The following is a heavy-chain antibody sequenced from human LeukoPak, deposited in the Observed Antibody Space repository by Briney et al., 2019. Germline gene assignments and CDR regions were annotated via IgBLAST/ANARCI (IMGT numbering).Heavy chain of an antibody. CDR3: VRGRNSFDY. V-gene: IGHV3-72*01. Sequence: GGSLRLSCAVSGFTFSDHYMDWVRHAPGKGLEWVGRIRNEANRYTTEYAASVKGRFSISRDDSRNSLYLQMNSLKTEDTAVYYCVRGRNSFDYWGQGTLVTVSS. CDR1: GFTFSDHY. J-gene: IGHJ4*02. D-gene: IGHD2/OR15-2a*01. CDR2: IRNEANRYTT.